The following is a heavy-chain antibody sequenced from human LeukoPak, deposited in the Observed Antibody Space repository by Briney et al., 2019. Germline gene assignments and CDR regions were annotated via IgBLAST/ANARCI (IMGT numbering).Heavy chain of an antibody. Sequence: SETLSLTCTVSGGSISSYYWSWIRQPPGKGLEWIGYIYYCGSTNYNPSLKSRVTISVDTSKNQFSLKLSSVTAADTAVYYCARDYIAAAGSFDPWGQGTLVTVSS. CDR3: ARDYIAAAGSFDP. CDR1: GGSISSYY. D-gene: IGHD6-13*01. CDR2: IYYCGST. J-gene: IGHJ5*02. V-gene: IGHV4-59*01.